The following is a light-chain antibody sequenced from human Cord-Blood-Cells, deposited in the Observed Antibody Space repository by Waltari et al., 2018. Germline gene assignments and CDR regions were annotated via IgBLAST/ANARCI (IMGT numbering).Light chain of an antibody. CDR1: SSDVGGYNY. J-gene: IGLJ1*01. CDR3: SSYTSSSTLGGV. CDR2: DVS. Sequence: QSALTQPASVSGSPGQSITISCTGTSSDVGGYNYVSWYQQHPGKAPKLMIYDVSNRPSGVSNRFSGSKSGNMASLTISGLQAEDEADYYCSSYTSSSTLGGVFGTGTKVTVL. V-gene: IGLV2-14*03.